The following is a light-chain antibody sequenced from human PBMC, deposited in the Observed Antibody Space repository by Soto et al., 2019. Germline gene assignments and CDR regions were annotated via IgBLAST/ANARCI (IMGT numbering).Light chain of an antibody. CDR1: QSVSSSY. CDR2: GPS. J-gene: IGKJ5*01. Sequence: SVLTQSPGTLALSAREGPTLSCRASQSVSSSYIAWYQQKPGQAPRLLIYGPSSRATGIPDRFSGSGSGTDFTLTISRLEPEDFAVYYCQQFGSSPPRITFGQGTRLEIK. CDR3: QQFGSSPPRIT. V-gene: IGKV3-20*01.